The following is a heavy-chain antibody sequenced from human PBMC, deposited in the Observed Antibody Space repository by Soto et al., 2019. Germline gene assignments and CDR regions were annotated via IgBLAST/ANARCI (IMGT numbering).Heavy chain of an antibody. CDR2: ISYDGSNK. V-gene: IGHV3-30-3*01. CDR1: GFTFSSYA. Sequence: GGSLRLSCAASGFTFSSYAMHWVRQAPGKGLEWVAVISYDGSNKYYADSVKGRFTISRDNSKNTLYLQMNSLRAEDTAVYYCARPRALNWGASYYFDYWGQGTLVTVSS. D-gene: IGHD7-27*01. CDR3: ARPRALNWGASYYFDY. J-gene: IGHJ4*02.